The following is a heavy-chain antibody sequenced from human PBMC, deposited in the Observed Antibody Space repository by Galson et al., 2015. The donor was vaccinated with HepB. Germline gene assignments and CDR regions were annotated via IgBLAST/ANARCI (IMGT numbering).Heavy chain of an antibody. V-gene: IGHV3-23*01. CDR2: ITGKGDST. D-gene: IGHD3-16*01. J-gene: IGHJ5*01. Sequence: SLRLSCAASGFAFDSHAMSWVRQAPRRGLEWISGITGKGDSTFYADSVKGRFTVSRDNSNNMLYLQMNSLRAEDAGLYFCAKGYGLFDSWGQGILVTVSS. CDR3: AKGYGLFDS. CDR1: GFAFDSHA.